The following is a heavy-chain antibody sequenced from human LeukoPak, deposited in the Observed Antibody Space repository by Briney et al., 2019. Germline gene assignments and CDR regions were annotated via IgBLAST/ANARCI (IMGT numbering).Heavy chain of an antibody. CDR1: GFTFSSYT. CDR2: ISSSSSVT. Sequence: GGSLRLSCVASGFTFSSYTINWLRKAPGKGLEWISYISSSSSVTYYADSVKGRFSISRDNAKNSLYLQMNSLRDDDTAVYYCARDKSGSDSARGAVIDICGQGAMVTVSS. J-gene: IGHJ3*02. CDR3: ARDKSGSDSARGAVIDI. V-gene: IGHV3-48*02. D-gene: IGHD1-26*01.